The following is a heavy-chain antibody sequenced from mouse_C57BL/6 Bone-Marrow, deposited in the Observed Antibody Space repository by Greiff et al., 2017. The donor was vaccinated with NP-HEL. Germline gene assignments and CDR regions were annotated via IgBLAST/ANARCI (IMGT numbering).Heavy chain of an antibody. Sequence: EVQLVESGGGLVKPGGSLKLSCAASGFTFSSYAMSWVRQTPEKRLEWVATIRDGGSYTYYPDNVKGRFTISRDNAKNNLYLQMSHLKSEDTAMYYWARAEYYGSSYLDYWGQGTTLTVSS. D-gene: IGHD1-1*01. CDR1: GFTFSSYA. J-gene: IGHJ2*01. CDR2: IRDGGSYT. V-gene: IGHV5-4*01. CDR3: ARAEYYGSSYLDY.